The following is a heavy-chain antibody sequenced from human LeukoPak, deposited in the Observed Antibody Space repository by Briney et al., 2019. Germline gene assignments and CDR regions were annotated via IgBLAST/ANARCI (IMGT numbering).Heavy chain of an antibody. CDR1: GYTFTSYD. Sequence: GASVKVSCKPSGYTFTSYDINWVRQATGQGLEWRGWMNPNSGKTGYAQKSQGRVTMTRHTSLSTAYMELSSLRSEDTAVYYCARGPYSSGLDYWGQGTLVTVSS. V-gene: IGHV1-8*01. CDR2: MNPNSGKT. J-gene: IGHJ4*02. CDR3: ARGPYSSGLDY. D-gene: IGHD6-19*01.